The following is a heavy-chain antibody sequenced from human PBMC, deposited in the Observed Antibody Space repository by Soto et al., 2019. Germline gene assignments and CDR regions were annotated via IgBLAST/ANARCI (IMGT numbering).Heavy chain of an antibody. J-gene: IGHJ4*02. D-gene: IGHD2-21*01. V-gene: IGHV4-39*01. CDR1: GGSINNSQSF. Sequence: SETLSRTCYVSGGSINNSQSFWGWFRQPPGRGLEFLGSVYYSGGTYYNPSLKSRVTVSVDTSKNQVSLRVRSGTVAETAMYYCVRAVEAVSRTHHFHCWGQRIAVTVSS. CDR3: VRAVEAVSRTHHFHC. CDR2: VYYSGGT.